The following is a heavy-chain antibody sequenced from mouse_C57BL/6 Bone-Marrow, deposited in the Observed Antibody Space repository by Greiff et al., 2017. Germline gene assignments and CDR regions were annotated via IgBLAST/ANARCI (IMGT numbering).Heavy chain of an antibody. CDR1: GFTFSDYY. CDR3: ARWVDY. J-gene: IGHJ4*01. Sequence: EVQGVESGGGLVQPGGSLKLSCAASGFTFSDYYMYWVRQTPEKRLEWVAYISNGGGSTYYPDTVKGRFTISRDNAKNTLYLQMSRLKSEDTAMYYCARWVDYWGQGTSVTVSS. CDR2: ISNGGGST. V-gene: IGHV5-12*01.